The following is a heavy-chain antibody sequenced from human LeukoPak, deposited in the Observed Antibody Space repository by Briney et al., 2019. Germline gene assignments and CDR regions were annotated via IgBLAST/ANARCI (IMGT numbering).Heavy chain of an antibody. J-gene: IGHJ6*02. CDR2: ISSSSSYI. CDR3: ASILLWLGDPSNYYYYGMDV. CDR1: GFTFSSYS. V-gene: IGHV3-21*01. D-gene: IGHD3-10*01. Sequence: GGSLRLSCAASGFTFSSYSMNWVRQAPGKGLEWVSSISSSSSYIYYADSVKGRFTISRDNAKNSLYLQMNSLRAEDTAVYYCASILLWLGDPSNYYYYGMDVWGQGTTVTVSS.